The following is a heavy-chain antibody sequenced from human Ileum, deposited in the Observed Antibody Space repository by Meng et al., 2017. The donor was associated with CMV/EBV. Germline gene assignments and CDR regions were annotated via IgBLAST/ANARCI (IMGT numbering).Heavy chain of an antibody. D-gene: IGHD6-13*01. CDR2: IFDSGSA. CDR1: GGSVNRNTYY. Sequence: HPQESGPGLVKPSATLSLTCTSSGGSVNRNTYYWGCIRQPPGKSLEWIGTIFDSGSAFYNPSLQSRVSVSIDMSRNQLSLSLSSVTAADTAVYYCVRDHGSSSWFFYWGQGTLVTVSS. CDR3: VRDHGSSSWFFY. V-gene: IGHV4-39*07. J-gene: IGHJ4*02.